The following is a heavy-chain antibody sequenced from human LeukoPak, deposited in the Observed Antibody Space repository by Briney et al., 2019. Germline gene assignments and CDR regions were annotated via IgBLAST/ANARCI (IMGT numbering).Heavy chain of an antibody. J-gene: IGHJ4*02. Sequence: PSETLSLTCTVSGASISSYYWSWIRQPPGKGLEWIAYIFYTGTTNYNPSLKSRVTISVDTSKNQFSLKLSSVTAADTAVYYCARGRPPIDYWGQGTLVTVSS. CDR3: ARGRPPIDY. CDR2: IFYTGTT. V-gene: IGHV4-59*08. CDR1: GASISSYY.